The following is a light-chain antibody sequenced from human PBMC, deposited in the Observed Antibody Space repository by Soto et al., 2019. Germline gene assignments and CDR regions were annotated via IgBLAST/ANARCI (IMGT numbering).Light chain of an antibody. V-gene: IGKV1-5*03. CDR3: QKYNSAPLT. Sequence: ILVTKSPVTLPASVADRVTITCRASQCLXSWFAWYQQKPGKAPKLLXDKASSLESGGPSRLSGSGSGTEFTLTISSLQPEDVAAYYCQKYNSAPLTFGGGTKVDIK. CDR2: KAS. J-gene: IGKJ4*02. CDR1: QCLXSW.